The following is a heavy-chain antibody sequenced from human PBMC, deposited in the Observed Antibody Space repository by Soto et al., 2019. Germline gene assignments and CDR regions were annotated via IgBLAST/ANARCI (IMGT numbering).Heavy chain of an antibody. J-gene: IGHJ3*02. D-gene: IGHD3-16*01. CDR3: AGDLGGEAFDI. CDR2: ISAYNGNT. CDR1: GYTFTSYG. V-gene: IGHV1-18*01. Sequence: QVQLVQSGAEVKKPGASVKVSCKASGYTFTSYGISWVRQAPGQGLEWMGWISAYNGNTNYAQKLQGRVTMTTDTATSTGYMERRSLRSDDTAVYYCAGDLGGEAFDIWGQGTMVTVSS.